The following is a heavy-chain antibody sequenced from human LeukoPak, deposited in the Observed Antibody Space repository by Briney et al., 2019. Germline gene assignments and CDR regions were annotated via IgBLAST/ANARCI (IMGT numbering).Heavy chain of an antibody. Sequence: PGGSLRLSCAASGFTFSSYAMTWVRQAPGKGLECVSAISGNGGTTYYADSVKGRFTISRDNSKNTLYLQMNSLRVEDTAVYYCAKDPYNSITHSFDYWGQGTLVTVSS. CDR3: AKDPYNSITHSFDY. CDR1: GFTFSSYA. D-gene: IGHD1-20*01. CDR2: ISGNGGTT. V-gene: IGHV3-23*01. J-gene: IGHJ4*02.